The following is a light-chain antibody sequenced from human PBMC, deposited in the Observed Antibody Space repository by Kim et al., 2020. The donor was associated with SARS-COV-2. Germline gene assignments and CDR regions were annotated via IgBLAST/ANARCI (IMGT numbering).Light chain of an antibody. J-gene: IGKJ1*01. Sequence: EVVMTQSPATLSVSPGERATLSCRASQSVSSNLAWYQQKPGQAPGLLIYGTSTRATGIPARFSGSGSGTEFTLIISSLQSEDFAVYYCQQYNNWPRTFGQGTKVDIK. CDR2: GTS. CDR1: QSVSSN. V-gene: IGKV3-15*01. CDR3: QQYNNWPRT.